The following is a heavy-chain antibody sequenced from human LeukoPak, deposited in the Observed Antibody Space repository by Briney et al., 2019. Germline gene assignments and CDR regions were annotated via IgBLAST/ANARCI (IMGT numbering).Heavy chain of an antibody. V-gene: IGHV3-21*01. CDR3: ARVGSSDAFDI. J-gene: IGHJ3*02. Sequence: GGSLRLSCAASGFTFSSYSMNWVRQAPGKGLEWVSSISSSSSYIYYADSVRGRFTISRDNAKNSLYLQMNSLRAEDTAVYYCARVGSSDAFDIWGQGTMVTVSS. CDR2: ISSSSSYI. CDR1: GFTFSSYS. D-gene: IGHD2-2*01.